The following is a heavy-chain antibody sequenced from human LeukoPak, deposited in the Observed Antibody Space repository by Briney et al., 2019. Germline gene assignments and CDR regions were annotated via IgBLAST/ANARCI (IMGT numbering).Heavy chain of an antibody. CDR2: ISSSGSTL. Sequence: GGSLRLSCAASGFTFSDYYMSWIRQAPGKGLEWVSYISSSGSTLYYTDSVKGRITISRDNAKNSLYLQMNSLRAEDTAVYYCARRRYNWNAIDYWGLGTLVTVSS. CDR3: ARRRYNWNAIDY. D-gene: IGHD1-20*01. J-gene: IGHJ4*02. CDR1: GFTFSDYY. V-gene: IGHV3-11*01.